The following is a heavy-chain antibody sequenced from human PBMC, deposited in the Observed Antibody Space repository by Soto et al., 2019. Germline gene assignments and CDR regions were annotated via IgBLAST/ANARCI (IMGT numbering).Heavy chain of an antibody. V-gene: IGHV1-3*01. Sequence: ASVKVSCKASGYTFTSYAMHWVRQAPGQRLEWMGWINAGNGNTKYSQKFQGRVTITRDTSASTAYMELSSLRSEDTAVYYCAATPNYYDSSGYYFYNWFDPWGQGTLVTVSS. CDR3: AATPNYYDSSGYYFYNWFDP. D-gene: IGHD3-22*01. J-gene: IGHJ5*02. CDR2: INAGNGNT. CDR1: GYTFTSYA.